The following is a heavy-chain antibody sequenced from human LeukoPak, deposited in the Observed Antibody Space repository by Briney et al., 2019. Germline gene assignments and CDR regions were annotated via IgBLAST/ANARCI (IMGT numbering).Heavy chain of an antibody. CDR3: ARTYHDYVWGSYGIFWFDP. V-gene: IGHV4-59*08. J-gene: IGHJ5*02. Sequence: SSETLSLTCTVSGGSISSYDWSWIRQPPGKGLEWIGYIYYSGSTNYNPSLKSRVTISVDTSKNQFSLKLSSVTAADTAVYYCARTYHDYVWGSYGIFWFDPWGQGTLVTVSS. D-gene: IGHD3-16*01. CDR1: GGSISSYD. CDR2: IYYSGST.